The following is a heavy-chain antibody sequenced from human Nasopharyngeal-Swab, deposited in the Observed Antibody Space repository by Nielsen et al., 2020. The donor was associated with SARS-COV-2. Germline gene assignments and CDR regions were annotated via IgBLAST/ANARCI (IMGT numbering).Heavy chain of an antibody. J-gene: IGHJ6*03. Sequence: WVREAPGQGLEWMGWISAYNGNTNYAQKLQGRVTMTTDTSTSTAYMELRSLRSEDTAVYYCARDNAPYYGGNFYYYYYMDVWGKGTTVTVSS. CDR3: ARDNAPYYGGNFYYYYYMDV. D-gene: IGHD4-23*01. CDR2: ISAYNGNT. V-gene: IGHV1-18*01.